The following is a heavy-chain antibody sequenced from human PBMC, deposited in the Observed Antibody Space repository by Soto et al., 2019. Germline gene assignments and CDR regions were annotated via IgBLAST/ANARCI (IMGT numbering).Heavy chain of an antibody. V-gene: IGHV3-23*01. CDR1: GFTFETTA. CDR2: ISGTGLSK. CDR3: ARESEDLTSNFDY. J-gene: IGHJ4*02. Sequence: VGSLRLSCEASGFTFETTALSWVRQAPGKGLEWVATISGTGLSKYYGDSMKGRFTISRDNAKNSLYLEMNSLRAEDTAVYYCARESEDLTSNFDYWGQGTLVTVSS.